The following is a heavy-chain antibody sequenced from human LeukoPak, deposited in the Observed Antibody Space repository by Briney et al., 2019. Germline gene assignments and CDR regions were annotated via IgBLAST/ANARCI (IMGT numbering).Heavy chain of an antibody. CDR1: GGSISTYY. V-gene: IGHV4-59*01. Sequence: SETLSLTCTVSGGSISTYYWSWIRQPPGKGLEWIGYIYYSGSTNYNPSLKSRVTISLDTSKNQFSLKLSSVTAADTAVYYCARHHMAATGINDAFDIWGQGTMVTVSS. J-gene: IGHJ3*02. D-gene: IGHD6-13*01. CDR3: ARHHMAATGINDAFDI. CDR2: IYYSGST.